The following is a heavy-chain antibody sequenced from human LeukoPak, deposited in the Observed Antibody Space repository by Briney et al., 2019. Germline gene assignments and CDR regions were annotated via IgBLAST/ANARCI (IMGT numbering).Heavy chain of an antibody. D-gene: IGHD5/OR15-5a*01. V-gene: IGHV3-30-3*01. CDR3: AREPSPYSVSGDYYYGMDV. CDR1: GFTFSSYA. CDR2: ISYDGSNK. Sequence: GGSLRLSCAASGFTFSSYAMHWVRQAPGKGLEWVAVISYDGSNKYYADSVKGRFTISRDNSKNTLYLQMNSLRAEDTAVYYCAREPSPYSVSGDYYYGMDVWGQGTTVTVSS. J-gene: IGHJ6*02.